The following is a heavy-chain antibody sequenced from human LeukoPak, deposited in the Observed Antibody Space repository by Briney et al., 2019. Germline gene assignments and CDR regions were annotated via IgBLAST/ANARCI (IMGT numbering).Heavy chain of an antibody. CDR2: ISSSSSYI. D-gene: IGHD2-2*01. CDR1: GFTFSSYS. V-gene: IGHV3-21*01. J-gene: IGHJ4*02. CDR3: AKTDCSSTSCYPFDY. Sequence: GGSLRLSCAASGFTFSSYSMNWVRQAPGKGLEWVSSISSSSSYIYYADSVKGRFTISRDNSKNTLYLQTNSLRAEDTAVYYCAKTDCSSTSCYPFDYWGQGTLVTVSS.